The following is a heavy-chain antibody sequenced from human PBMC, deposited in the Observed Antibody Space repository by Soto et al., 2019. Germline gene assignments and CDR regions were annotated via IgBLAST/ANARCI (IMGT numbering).Heavy chain of an antibody. CDR3: ARSVEGHFDY. CDR2: MTSDTKTI. D-gene: IGHD6-19*01. J-gene: IGHJ4*02. Sequence: EVQLVESGGGLVQPGGSLRLSCAVSGFTFSIYSMNWIRQAPGKGLQWVSYMTSDTKTIHYADSVKGRFTISRDNAKNLVYLQMTSLRDADTAVYYCARSVEGHFDYWGQGTLVTVSS. CDR1: GFTFSIYS. V-gene: IGHV3-48*02.